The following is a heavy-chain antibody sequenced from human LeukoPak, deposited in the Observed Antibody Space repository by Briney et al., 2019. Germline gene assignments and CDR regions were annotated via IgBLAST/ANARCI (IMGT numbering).Heavy chain of an antibody. CDR1: GYTFTSYY. J-gene: IGHJ4*02. V-gene: IGHV1-46*01. D-gene: IGHD3-22*01. CDR3: AREGVVVVSFDY. CDR2: INPSCGST. Sequence: ASVKVSCKASGYTFTSYYMHWVRQAPGQGLEWMGIINPSCGSTSDEQEFQGRVTMTRDTSTSTVYMELSSRRSDGTAVYYCAREGVVVVSFDYWGQGPLVSVSS.